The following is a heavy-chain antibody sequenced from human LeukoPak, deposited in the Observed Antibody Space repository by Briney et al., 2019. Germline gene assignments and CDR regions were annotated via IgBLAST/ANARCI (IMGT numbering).Heavy chain of an antibody. CDR2: IKHDGGEK. CDR1: GFTFSSYW. V-gene: IGHV3-7*01. Sequence: GGSLRLSCAASGFTFSSYWMSWVRQAPGKGLEWVANIKHDGGEKYYVDSVKGRFTISRDNAKNTLNLQMNSLRAEDTAVYYRARDVAGTSTYYSYGMDVWGQGTTVTVSS. CDR3: ARDVAGTSTYYSYGMDV. D-gene: IGHD6-13*01. J-gene: IGHJ6*02.